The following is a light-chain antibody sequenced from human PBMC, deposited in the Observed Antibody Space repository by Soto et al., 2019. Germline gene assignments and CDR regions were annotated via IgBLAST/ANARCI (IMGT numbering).Light chain of an antibody. V-gene: IGKV1-5*03. CDR1: QTISSW. CDR3: QQYNSYVWT. CDR2: KAS. J-gene: IGKJ1*01. Sequence: DIQMTQSPSTLSASVGDRVTITCRASQTISSWLAWYQQKPGKAPKLLIYKASSLEGGVPSRFSGSGSGTEFTLTISSLQPDDFATYYCQQYNSYVWTFGQGTKVETK.